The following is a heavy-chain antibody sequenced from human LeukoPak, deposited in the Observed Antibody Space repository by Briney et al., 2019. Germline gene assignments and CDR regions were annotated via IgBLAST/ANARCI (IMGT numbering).Heavy chain of an antibody. CDR3: ARFGGYSYED. Sequence: ASVKVSCKASGYSFTNYYMHWVRQAPGQGLEWMGIINPRGGSTTYAQKFQGRVTMTRDTSTSTVYMGLSSLRSDDTAVYYCARFGGYSYEDWGQGTLVTVSS. J-gene: IGHJ4*02. D-gene: IGHD5-18*01. V-gene: IGHV1-46*01. CDR2: INPRGGST. CDR1: GYSFTNYY.